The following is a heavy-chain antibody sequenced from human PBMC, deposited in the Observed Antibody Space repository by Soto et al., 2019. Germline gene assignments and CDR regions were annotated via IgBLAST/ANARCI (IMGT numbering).Heavy chain of an antibody. CDR3: ARVHRGDGFHFDY. CDR2: IYYSGST. V-gene: IGHV4-30-4*01. D-gene: IGHD3-10*01. CDR1: GGSISSGDYY. J-gene: IGHJ4*02. Sequence: QVQLXEXGPGLVKPSQTLSLTCTVSGGSISSGDYYWRWIRQPPGKGLEWIGYIYYSGSTYYNPSLKSRVTISVDTSKNQFSLKLSSVTAADTAVYYCARVHRGDGFHFDYWGQGTLVTVSS.